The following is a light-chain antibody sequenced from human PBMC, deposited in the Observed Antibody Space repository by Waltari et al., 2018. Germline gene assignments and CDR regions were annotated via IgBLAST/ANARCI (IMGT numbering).Light chain of an antibody. V-gene: IGLV3-21*02. CDR2: NAG. J-gene: IGLJ1*01. CDR1: NIGHLI. CDR3: QVWDSNSDHYV. Sequence: SYLLTQPPSVSVAPGQTARITCGGTNIGHLITHWYQQRPGQAPVLVIYNAGDRPSGIPERFSGSNSLHTATLTINGVEAGDEADYFCQVWDSNSDHYVFGTGTKVTVL.